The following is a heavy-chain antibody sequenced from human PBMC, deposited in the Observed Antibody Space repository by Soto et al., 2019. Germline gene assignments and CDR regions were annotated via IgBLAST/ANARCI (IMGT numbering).Heavy chain of an antibody. CDR1: GYSFTSYW. CDR3: ARLPGIAAAGTTCFDY. J-gene: IGHJ4*02. D-gene: IGHD6-13*01. V-gene: IGHV5-51*01. CDR2: IYPGDSDT. Sequence: GESLKISCKGSGYSFTSYWIGWVRQMPGKGLEWMGIIYPGDSDTRYSPSFQGQVTISADKSISTAYLQWSSLKASDTAMYYCARLPGIAAAGTTCFDYWGQGTLVTVSS.